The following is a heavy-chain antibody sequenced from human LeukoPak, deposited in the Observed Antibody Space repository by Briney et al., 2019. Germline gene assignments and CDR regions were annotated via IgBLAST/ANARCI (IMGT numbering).Heavy chain of an antibody. Sequence: GGSLRLSCAASGFTFSSYGMHWVRQAPGKGLGWVAVISYDGSNKYYADSVKGRFTISRDNSKNTLYLQMNSLRAEDTAVYYCAKDIVYYYDSSEGYWGQGTLVTVSS. CDR2: ISYDGSNK. CDR3: AKDIVYYYDSSEGY. CDR1: GFTFSSYG. V-gene: IGHV3-30*18. D-gene: IGHD3-22*01. J-gene: IGHJ4*02.